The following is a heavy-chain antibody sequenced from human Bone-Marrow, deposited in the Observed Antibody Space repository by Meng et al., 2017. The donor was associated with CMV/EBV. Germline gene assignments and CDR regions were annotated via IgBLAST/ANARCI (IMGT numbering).Heavy chain of an antibody. CDR2: LYYNGST. J-gene: IGHJ3*02. CDR3: ARHFDYPNGFEI. CDR1: GDSVSSTIYY. V-gene: IGHV4-39*01. D-gene: IGHD3-9*01. Sequence: SETLSLTCSVSGDSVSSTIYYWGWLRQPPGKGLEWIGSLYYNGSTYYNPSLKSRVTISVDTSKNKFSLNLSSVTAADTAVYYCARHFDYPNGFEIWGQGTMVTVSS.